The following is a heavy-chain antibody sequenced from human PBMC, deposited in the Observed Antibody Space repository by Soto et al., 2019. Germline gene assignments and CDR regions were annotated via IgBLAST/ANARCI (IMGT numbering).Heavy chain of an antibody. D-gene: IGHD5-18*01. CDR3: ARRRGYSYGLYYYYGMDV. CDR2: IYWDDDK. J-gene: IGHJ6*02. CDR1: GFSLSTSGVG. Sequence: QITLKESGPTLVKPTQTLTLTCTFSGFSLSTSGVGVGWIRQPPGKALEWLALIYWDDDKRYSPSLKSRLTITKDTSKNQVVLTMTNMDPVDTATYYCARRRGYSYGLYYYYGMDVWGQGTTVTVSS. V-gene: IGHV2-5*02.